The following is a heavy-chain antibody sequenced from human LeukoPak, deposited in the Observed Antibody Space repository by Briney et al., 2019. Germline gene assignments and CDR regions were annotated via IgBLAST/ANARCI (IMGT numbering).Heavy chain of an antibody. CDR3: ARPSINYYDTTGYYSGIDC. CDR2: ISSSSSTI. V-gene: IGHV3-48*01. CDR1: GFTFSSYS. D-gene: IGHD3-22*01. Sequence: GGSLRLPCAASGFTFSSYSMNWVRQAPGKGLEWVSYISSSSSTIYYADSVKGRFTISRDNAKNSLYLQMNSLRAEDTAVYYCARPSINYYDTTGYYSGIDCWGQGTLVTVSS. J-gene: IGHJ4*02.